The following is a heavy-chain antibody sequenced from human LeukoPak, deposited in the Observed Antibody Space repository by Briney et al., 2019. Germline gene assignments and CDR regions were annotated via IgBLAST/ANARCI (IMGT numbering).Heavy chain of an antibody. CDR3: ARETHYYDSSGYRPIDY. CDR1: GGTFSSYA. J-gene: IGHJ4*02. Sequence: SVKVSCKASGGTFSSYAISWVRQAPGQGLEWMGRIIPIFGTANYAQKFQGRVTITTDESTSTAYMELSSLRSEDTAVYCCARETHYYDSSGYRPIDYWGQGTLVTVSS. V-gene: IGHV1-69*05. CDR2: IIPIFGTA. D-gene: IGHD3-22*01.